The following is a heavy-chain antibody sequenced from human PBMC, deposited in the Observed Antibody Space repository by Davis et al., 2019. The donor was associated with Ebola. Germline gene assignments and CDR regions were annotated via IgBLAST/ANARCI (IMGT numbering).Heavy chain of an antibody. CDR3: AREGRSGYSNWFDP. CDR2: INHSGRT. Sequence: GALRLSCAVYGGSFRGYYWSWIRQPPGKGLAWIGEINHSGRTNYNPSLKSRVTISVDTSKNQFSLKMSSVTAADTAVYYCAREGRSGYSNWFDPWGQGTLVTVSS. J-gene: IGHJ5*02. CDR1: GGSFRGYY. V-gene: IGHV4-34*01. D-gene: IGHD3-22*01.